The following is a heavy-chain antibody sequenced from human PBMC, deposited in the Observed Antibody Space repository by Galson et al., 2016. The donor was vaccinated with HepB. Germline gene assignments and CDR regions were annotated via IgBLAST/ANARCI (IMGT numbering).Heavy chain of an antibody. CDR3: AFDRFGLGSYFDS. D-gene: IGHD3-10*01. CDR2: IIPTSSTT. CDR1: GATFSIYG. J-gene: IGHJ4*02. V-gene: IGHV1-69*13. Sequence: SVKVSCKASGATFSIYGLNWVRQAPGRGLEWMGGIIPTSSTTHYAQKFQGRLSITQDESTSTAYLKLTSLTSEDTAVYFCAFDRFGLGSYFDSWGQGTLVIVSS.